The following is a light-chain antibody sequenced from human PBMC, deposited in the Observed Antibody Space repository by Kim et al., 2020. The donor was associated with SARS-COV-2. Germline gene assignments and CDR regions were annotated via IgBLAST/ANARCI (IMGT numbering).Light chain of an antibody. V-gene: IGLV3-10*01. CDR2: EDR. CDR1: ALPKKY. J-gene: IGLJ3*02. CDR3: YSTDFSGNHRV. Sequence: SYELTQPPSVSVSPGQTARITCSGKALPKKYAYWYQQKSGQAPVLVIYEDRKRPSGIPERFSASSSGTMATLTISGAQVEDEGDYHCYSTDFSGNHRVFGGGTQLTVL.